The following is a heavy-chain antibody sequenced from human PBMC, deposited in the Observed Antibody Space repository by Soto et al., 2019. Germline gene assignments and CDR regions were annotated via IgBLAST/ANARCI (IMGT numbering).Heavy chain of an antibody. CDR2: IYYSGST. Sequence: PSETLSLTCTVSGGSISSGGYYWSWIRQHPGKGLEWIGYIYYSGSTYYNPSLKSRVTISVDTSKNQFSLKLSSVTAADTAVYYCATSPLVPAATYWGQGTLVTVSS. CDR3: ATSPLVPAATY. CDR1: GGSISSGGYY. D-gene: IGHD2-2*01. V-gene: IGHV4-31*03. J-gene: IGHJ4*02.